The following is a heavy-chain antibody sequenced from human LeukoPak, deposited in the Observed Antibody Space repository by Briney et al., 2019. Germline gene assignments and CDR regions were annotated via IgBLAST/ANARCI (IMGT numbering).Heavy chain of an antibody. J-gene: IGHJ4*02. CDR1: GFTFSSYA. Sequence: PGGSLRLSCSASGFTFSSYAMHWVRQAPGKGLEWLAVIWSDGSNKYYADSVKGRFTISRDSSKNTLYLQMNSLRAEDTAVYYCARVVGATLHYDYWGQGTLVTVSS. CDR2: IWSDGSNK. V-gene: IGHV3-33*08. D-gene: IGHD1-26*01. CDR3: ARVVGATLHYDY.